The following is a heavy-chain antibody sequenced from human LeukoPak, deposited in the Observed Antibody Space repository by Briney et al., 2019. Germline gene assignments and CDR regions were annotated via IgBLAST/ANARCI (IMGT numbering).Heavy chain of an antibody. CDR3: AKGSRIVVVIVAFVD. V-gene: IGHV3-23*01. D-gene: IGHD3-22*01. J-gene: IGHJ4*02. Sequence: PGGSLRLSCAASGFTFSSYAMSWVRQAPGKGLEWVSAISGSGGSTYYADSVKGRFTTSRDNSKNTLYLQMNSLRAEDTAVYYCAKGSRIVVVIVAFVDWGQGTLVTVSS. CDR2: ISGSGGST. CDR1: GFTFSSYA.